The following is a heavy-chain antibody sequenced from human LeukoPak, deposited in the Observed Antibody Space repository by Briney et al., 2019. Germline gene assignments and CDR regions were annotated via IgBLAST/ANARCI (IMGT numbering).Heavy chain of an antibody. Sequence: GGSLRLSCAASGFTFSNYGMSWVRQAPGKGLEWISGISGRSGSTNYADSVKGRFTISRDNSKNTLYLQMNSLRAEDTAVYYCSRLRGYSYGYADYWGQGTLVTVSS. CDR2: ISGRSGST. CDR3: SRLRGYSYGYADY. D-gene: IGHD5-18*01. CDR1: GFTFSNYG. J-gene: IGHJ4*02. V-gene: IGHV3-23*01.